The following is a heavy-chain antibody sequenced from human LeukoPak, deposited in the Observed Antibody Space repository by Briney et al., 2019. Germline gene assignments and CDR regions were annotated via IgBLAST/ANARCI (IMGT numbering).Heavy chain of an antibody. CDR3: AKDHPGTYYYDSSGYNY. Sequence: GGSLRLSCAASGFTFSSYAMSWVRQAPGKGLEWVSAISGSGGGTYYADSVKGRFTISRDNSKNTLYLQMNSLRAEDTAVYYCAKDHPGTYYYDSSGYNYWGQGTLVTVSS. CDR2: ISGSGGGT. CDR1: GFTFSSYA. J-gene: IGHJ4*02. D-gene: IGHD3-22*01. V-gene: IGHV3-23*01.